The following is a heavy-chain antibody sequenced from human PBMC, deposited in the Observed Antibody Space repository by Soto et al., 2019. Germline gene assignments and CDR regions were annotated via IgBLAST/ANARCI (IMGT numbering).Heavy chain of an antibody. D-gene: IGHD3-3*02. CDR3: ARFSGHDVFDI. CDR1: GFTVIDSY. V-gene: IGHV3-11*01. CDR2: ISSSGTST. Sequence: QVQLVESGGGLFKHGGSLRLSCAASGFTVIDSYMSWIRQAPGKGLEWVSYISSSGTSTYYADSVKGRFTISRDNAENSLYLQMNRLRAEDTAVNFCARFSGHDVFDIWGQGTMVTVSS. J-gene: IGHJ3*02.